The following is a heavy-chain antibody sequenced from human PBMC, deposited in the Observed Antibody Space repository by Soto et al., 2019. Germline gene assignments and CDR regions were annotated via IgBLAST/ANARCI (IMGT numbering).Heavy chain of an antibody. CDR2: IYYSGST. V-gene: IGHV4-30-4*01. J-gene: IGHJ6*02. D-gene: IGHD1-26*01. CDR3: AIDDGSHDQYYYYYGMDV. Sequence: SETLSLTCTVSGGSISSGDYYWSWIRQPPGKGLEWIGYIYYSGSTYYNPSLKSRVTISVDTSKNQFSLKLSSVAAADTAVYYCAIDDGSHDQYYYYYGMDVWGQGTTVTVSS. CDR1: GGSISSGDYY.